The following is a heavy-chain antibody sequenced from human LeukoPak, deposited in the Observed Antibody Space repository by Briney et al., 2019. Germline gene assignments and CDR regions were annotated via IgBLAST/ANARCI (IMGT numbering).Heavy chain of an antibody. CDR3: AKDIDNYYGSGSSGMDV. CDR2: INTDGSST. D-gene: IGHD3-10*01. J-gene: IGHJ6*02. CDR1: GFTFSSYW. V-gene: IGHV3-74*01. Sequence: GGSLRLSCAASGFTFSSYWMHWVRQAPGKGLVWVSRINTDGSSTSYADSVKGRFTISRDNAKNSLYLQMNSLRAEDTALYYCAKDIDNYYGSGSSGMDVWGQGTTVTVSS.